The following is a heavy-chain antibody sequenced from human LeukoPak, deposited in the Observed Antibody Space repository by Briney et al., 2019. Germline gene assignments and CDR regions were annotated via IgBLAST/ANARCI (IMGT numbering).Heavy chain of an antibody. CDR2: IKQDGSEK. CDR1: GFTFSSYW. CDR3: AKIAAAGSYYFDY. J-gene: IGHJ4*02. V-gene: IGHV3-7*01. Sequence: AGGSLRLSCAASGFTFSSYWMSWVRQAPGKGLEWVANIKQDGSEKYYVDSVKGRFTISRDNAKNSLYLQMNSLRAEGTAVYYCAKIAAAGSYYFDYWGQGTLVTVSS. D-gene: IGHD6-13*01.